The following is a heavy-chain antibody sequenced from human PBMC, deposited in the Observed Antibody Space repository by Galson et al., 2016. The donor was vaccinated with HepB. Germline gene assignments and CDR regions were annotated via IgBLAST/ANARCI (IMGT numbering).Heavy chain of an antibody. Sequence: SETLSLTCAVSGDSVISNTWWSWVRQPPGKGLEWIGEIHHSGSSNYNPSLKSRLTMSVDKSKNQFSLRLTSVTVADAAVYYCARLSATYYVDSWGQGTLVTVSS. CDR3: ARLSATYYVDS. CDR1: GDSVISNTW. V-gene: IGHV4-4*02. J-gene: IGHJ4*02. CDR2: IHHSGSS.